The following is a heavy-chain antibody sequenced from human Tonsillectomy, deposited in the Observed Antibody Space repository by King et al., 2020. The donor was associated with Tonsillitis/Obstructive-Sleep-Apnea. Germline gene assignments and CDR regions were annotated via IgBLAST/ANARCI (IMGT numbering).Heavy chain of an antibody. J-gene: IGHJ4*02. CDR2: IFSNDEK. D-gene: IGHD3-3*01. CDR3: ARKNDFWSGSVTYFDY. CDR1: GFSLSNARMG. V-gene: IGHV2-26*01. Sequence: TLKESCPVLVKPTETLTLTCTVSGFSLSNARMGVSWIRQPPGKALEWLAHIFSNDEKSYSTSLKSRLTISQDTSKSQVGLTMTNMDPVDTATYYCARKNDFWSGSVTYFDYWGQGTLVTVSS.